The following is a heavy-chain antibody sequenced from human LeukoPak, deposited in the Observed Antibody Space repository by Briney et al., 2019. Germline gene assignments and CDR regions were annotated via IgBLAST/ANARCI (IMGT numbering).Heavy chain of an antibody. CDR2: IYYSGST. CDR1: GGSISSGDYY. CDR3: ARDLNWNDGLVFDY. D-gene: IGHD1-1*01. V-gene: IGHV4-30-4*01. Sequence: SETLSLTCTVSGGSISSGDYYWSWIRQPPGKGLEWIGYIYYSGSTYYNPSLKSRVTISVDTSKNQFSLKLSSVTAADTAVYYCARDLNWNDGLVFDYWGQGTLVTVSS. J-gene: IGHJ4*02.